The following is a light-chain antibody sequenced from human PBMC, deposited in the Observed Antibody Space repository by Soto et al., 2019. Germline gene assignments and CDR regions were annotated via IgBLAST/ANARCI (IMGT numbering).Light chain of an antibody. CDR2: EVS. CDR3: SSYTSSSPYV. J-gene: IGLJ1*01. CDR1: SSDVGGYNY. Sequence: QSALAQPASVSGSPGQSITISCTGTSSDVGGYNYVSWYQQHPGKAPKLMIYEVSNRPSGVSNRFSGSKSGNTASLTISGLQAEDEADYYRSSYTSSSPYVFGTGTKVIV. V-gene: IGLV2-14*01.